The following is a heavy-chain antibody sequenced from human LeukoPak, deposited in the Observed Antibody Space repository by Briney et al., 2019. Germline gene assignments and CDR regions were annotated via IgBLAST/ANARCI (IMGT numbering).Heavy chain of an antibody. CDR3: AMGPVLGDCSGGSCYYFDY. J-gene: IGHJ4*02. Sequence: SETLSLTCTVSGGSISSSSYYWGWIRQPPGKGLEWIGSIYYSGSTYYNPSLKSRVTISVDTSKNQFSLKLSSVTAADTAVYYCAMGPVLGDCSGGSCYYFDYWGQGTLVTVSS. D-gene: IGHD2-15*01. CDR1: GGSISSSSYY. V-gene: IGHV4-39*01. CDR2: IYYSGST.